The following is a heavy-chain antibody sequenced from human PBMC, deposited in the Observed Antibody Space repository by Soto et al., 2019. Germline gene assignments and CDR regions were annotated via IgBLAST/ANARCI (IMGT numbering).Heavy chain of an antibody. V-gene: IGHV4-30-4*01. D-gene: IGHD3-10*01. CDR1: GGSISSGDYY. Sequence: PSETLSLTCTVSGGSISSGDYYWSWIRQPPGKGLEWIGYIYYSGSTYYNPSLKSRVTISVDTSKNQFSLKLSSVTAADTAVYYCARDRDYYGSGSYYLPPLNGLEVWGQGTTVNVSS. CDR2: IYYSGST. J-gene: IGHJ6*01. CDR3: ARDRDYYGSGSYYLPPLNGLEV.